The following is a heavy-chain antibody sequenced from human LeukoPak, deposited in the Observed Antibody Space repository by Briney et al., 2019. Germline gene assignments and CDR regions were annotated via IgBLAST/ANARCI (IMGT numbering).Heavy chain of an antibody. Sequence: SETLSLTRTVSGGSISSYYWSWIRQSPGKGLEWIGYIYYSGSTNYNPSLKSRVTISVDTSKNQFSLKLSSVTAADTAVYYCARTYYYDSSWFDPWGQGTLVTVSS. D-gene: IGHD3-22*01. V-gene: IGHV4-59*01. CDR2: IYYSGST. CDR3: ARTYYYDSSWFDP. J-gene: IGHJ5*02. CDR1: GGSISSYY.